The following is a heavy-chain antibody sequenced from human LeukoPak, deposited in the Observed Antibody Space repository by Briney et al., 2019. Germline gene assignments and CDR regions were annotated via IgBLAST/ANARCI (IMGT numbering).Heavy chain of an antibody. D-gene: IGHD2-15*01. J-gene: IGHJ4*02. V-gene: IGHV3-23*01. CDR3: AKVARGYCTGSSCYGVDY. CDR2: IIGGVGSS. CDR1: GLTFSSYA. Sequence: GGPLTLSCAASGLTFSSYAMSWVRQSPGKGMEWVSSIIGGVGSSYYADSVKGRFTISRDNSKNTVYLQMNSLRADDTAVYYCAKVARGYCTGSSCYGVDYWGQGTLVTVSS.